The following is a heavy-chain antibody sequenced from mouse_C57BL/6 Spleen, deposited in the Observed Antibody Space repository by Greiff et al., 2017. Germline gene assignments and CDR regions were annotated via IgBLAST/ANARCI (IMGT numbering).Heavy chain of an antibody. V-gene: IGHV1-53*01. Sequence: QVQLLQPGTELVKPGASVKLSCKASGYTFTSYWMHWVKQRPGQGLEWIGNINPRNGGTNYNEKFKSKATLTVDKSSSTAYMQLSSLTSEDSAVYYGARRGYGSSSWYFDVWVTGTTVTVSS. J-gene: IGHJ1*03. CDR1: GYTFTSYW. D-gene: IGHD1-1*01. CDR3: ARRGYGSSSWYFDV. CDR2: INPRNGGT.